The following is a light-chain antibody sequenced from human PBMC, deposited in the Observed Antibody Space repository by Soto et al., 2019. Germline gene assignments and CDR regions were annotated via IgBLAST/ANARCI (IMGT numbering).Light chain of an antibody. Sequence: EIEMTQSPATLSVSPGERATLSCRASQSVSTNLAWYQQKPGQAPRLLIYGASSRATGMPARFSGSGAGTEFPLTISSLHSEDFAVYYCQQYNIWPLAFGGGTKVEIK. CDR2: GAS. CDR1: QSVSTN. V-gene: IGKV3-15*01. CDR3: QQYNIWPLA. J-gene: IGKJ4*01.